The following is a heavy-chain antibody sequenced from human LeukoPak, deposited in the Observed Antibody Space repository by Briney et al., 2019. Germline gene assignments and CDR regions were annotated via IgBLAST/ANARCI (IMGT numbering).Heavy chain of an antibody. J-gene: IGHJ6*02. CDR2: IYYSGST. CDR3: ARGVGYCSGGSCHNRNYYYSMDV. V-gene: IGHV4-59*01. CDR1: GGSISSYY. Sequence: PSETLSLTCTVSGGSISSYYWSWIRQPPGKGLEWIGYIYYSGSTNYNPSLKSRVTISVDTSKNQFSLKLSSVTAADTAVYYCARGVGYCSGGSCHNRNYYYSMDVWGQGTTVTVSS. D-gene: IGHD2-15*01.